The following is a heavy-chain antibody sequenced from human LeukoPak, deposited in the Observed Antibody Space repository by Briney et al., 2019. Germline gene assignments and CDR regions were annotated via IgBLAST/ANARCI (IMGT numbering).Heavy chain of an antibody. Sequence: GGSLRLSCATSGFTFSRFRMEWVRQAPGKGLEWVSGIHNDGTFGQYVGSVKGRFTIYKANPQNILYLQLDHLRPDAPAFYYVAKEADGFRGYLDVWGKGTTVIVSS. J-gene: IGHJ6*04. CDR3: AKEADGFRGYLDV. CDR1: GFTFSRFR. D-gene: IGHD2-15*01. CDR2: IHNDGTFG. V-gene: IGHV3-NL1*01.